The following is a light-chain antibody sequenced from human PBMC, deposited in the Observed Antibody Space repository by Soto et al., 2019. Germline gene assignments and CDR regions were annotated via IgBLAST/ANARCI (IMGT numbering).Light chain of an antibody. CDR1: QSISGY. CDR2: GAS. J-gene: IGKJ4*01. Sequence: DIQVTQSPPSLSAFVGDRVTITCRTSQSISGYLNWYQQKPGKAPKLLISGASTLQSGVPSRFIGRGSGTDFTLAISSLQPEDVATYYCQQSFSTLLALGGGTKVDIK. CDR3: QQSFSTLLA. V-gene: IGKV1-39*01.